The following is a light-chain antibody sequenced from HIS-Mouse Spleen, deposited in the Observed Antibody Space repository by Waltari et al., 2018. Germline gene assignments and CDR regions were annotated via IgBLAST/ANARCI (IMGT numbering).Light chain of an antibody. V-gene: IGLV2-18*02. Sequence: QSALTQPPSVSGSPGQSVTISCTGTSSDVGSYNRVSWYQQPPGTAPKLMIYEVSHRPAGVPGRFSGSKSGNTASLTISGLQAEDEADYYCSSYTSSSTVFGTGTKVTVL. CDR2: EVS. CDR1: SSDVGSYNR. CDR3: SSYTSSSTV. J-gene: IGLJ1*01.